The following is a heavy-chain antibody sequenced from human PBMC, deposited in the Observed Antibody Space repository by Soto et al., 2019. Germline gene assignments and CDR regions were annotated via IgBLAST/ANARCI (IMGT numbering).Heavy chain of an antibody. J-gene: IGHJ6*02. CDR1: GFTFDDYA. CDR2: ISWNSGSI. Sequence: PGGSLRLSCSASGFTFDDYAMHWVRLAPGKGLEWGSGISWNSGSIGYADSVKGRFTISRDNAKNSLYLQMNSLRAEDTALYYCAKDTTAPSDYYYGMDVWGQGTTVTVSS. CDR3: AKDTTAPSDYYYGMDV. V-gene: IGHV3-9*01.